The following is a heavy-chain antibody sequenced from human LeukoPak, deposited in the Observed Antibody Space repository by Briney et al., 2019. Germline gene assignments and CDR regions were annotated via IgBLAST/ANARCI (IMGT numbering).Heavy chain of an antibody. Sequence: GGSPRLSCAASGFTFSSSAMSWVRQVPGKGLEWVSGISASGGSTSYADSVRGRFTISRDNSKNTLYVQMNSLRDEDTAVYYCAKAPSQLGYCSGGSCYGFDYWGQGTLVTVSS. CDR2: ISASGGST. CDR1: GFTFSSSA. J-gene: IGHJ4*02. V-gene: IGHV3-23*01. D-gene: IGHD2-15*01. CDR3: AKAPSQLGYCSGGSCYGFDY.